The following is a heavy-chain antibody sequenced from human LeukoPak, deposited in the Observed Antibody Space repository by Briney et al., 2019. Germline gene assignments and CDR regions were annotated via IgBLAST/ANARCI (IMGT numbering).Heavy chain of an antibody. CDR1: GFTFSSYG. Sequence: PGGSLRLSCAASGFTFSSYGMHWVRQAPGKGLEWVAVISYDGGNKYYADSVKGRFTISRDNSKNTLYLQMNSLRAEDTAVYYCAKDLLRMVRGVYYYYGMDVWGQGTTVTVSS. V-gene: IGHV3-30*18. J-gene: IGHJ6*02. CDR2: ISYDGGNK. CDR3: AKDLLRMVRGVYYYYGMDV. D-gene: IGHD3-10*01.